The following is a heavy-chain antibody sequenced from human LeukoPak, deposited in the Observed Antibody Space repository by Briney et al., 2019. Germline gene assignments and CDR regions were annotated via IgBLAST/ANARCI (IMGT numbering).Heavy chain of an antibody. J-gene: IGHJ5*02. V-gene: IGHV4-61*02. Sequence: SETLSLTCTVSGGSISSGSYYWSWIRQPAGKGLEWIGRIYTSGSTNYNPSLKSRVTISVDTSKNQFSLKLSSVTAAHTAVYYCAREEQFYPGGGNWFDPWGQGTLVTVSS. CDR1: GGSISSGSYY. D-gene: IGHD6-19*01. CDR2: IYTSGST. CDR3: AREEQFYPGGGNWFDP.